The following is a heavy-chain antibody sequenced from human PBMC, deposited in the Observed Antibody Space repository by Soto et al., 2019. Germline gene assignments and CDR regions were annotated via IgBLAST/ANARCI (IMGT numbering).Heavy chain of an antibody. D-gene: IGHD3-10*01. J-gene: IGHJ6*02. CDR2: ISPYSGNT. V-gene: IGHV1-18*01. Sequence: QVQLVQSGDEVRKPGSSVKVSCKASGYIFVNYGIAWVRQAPGQGLEWMGWISPYSGNTHYASKVQVRLTMTTDTXXXTAXMXXXXXXXXXXXVYYCAMVDXXVTPTPQDVWGQGTTVTVSS. CDR1: GYIFVNYG. CDR3: AMVDXXVTPTPQDV.